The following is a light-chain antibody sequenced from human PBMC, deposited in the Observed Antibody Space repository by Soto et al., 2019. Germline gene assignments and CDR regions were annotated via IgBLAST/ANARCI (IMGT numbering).Light chain of an antibody. CDR1: SSDVGIYNR. J-gene: IGLJ1*01. Sequence: SALTQPPSVSGSPGQSVTISCTGTSSDVGIYNRVSWYQQPPGTAPKLIIYGVNNRPSGVPDRFSGSKSGNTASLTISGLQAEDEADYYCSSSSSINTYVFGTGTKVTVL. V-gene: IGLV2-18*02. CDR3: SSSSSINTYV. CDR2: GVN.